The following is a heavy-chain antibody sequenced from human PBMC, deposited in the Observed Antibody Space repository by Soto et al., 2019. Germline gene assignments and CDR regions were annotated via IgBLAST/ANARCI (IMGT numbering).Heavy chain of an antibody. CDR1: GGSISSYY. J-gene: IGHJ6*02. Sequence: SETLSLTCTVSGGSISSYYWSWIRQPPGKGLEWIGYIYYSGSTNYNPSLKSRVTISVDTSKNQFSLKLSSVTAADTAVYYCARHVVVIGRSSWYYYGMDVWGQGTTVTVSS. V-gene: IGHV4-59*08. CDR2: IYYSGST. CDR3: ARHVVVIGRSSWYYYGMDV. D-gene: IGHD2-15*01.